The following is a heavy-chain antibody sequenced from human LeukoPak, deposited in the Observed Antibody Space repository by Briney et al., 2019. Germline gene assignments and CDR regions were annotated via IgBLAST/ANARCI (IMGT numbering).Heavy chain of an antibody. Sequence: GGSLRLSCAPSGVTFSRNAMTWVGKAPGKGLKCVSRFGGNGGSTYYADSVKGRFTISRDKSKNTLYLQMNSLRAEDTAVYYCAKAVAGTYYYYGMDVWGQGTTVTVSS. J-gene: IGHJ6*02. CDR1: GVTFSRNA. CDR3: AKAVAGTYYYYGMDV. CDR2: FGGNGGST. V-gene: IGHV3-23*01. D-gene: IGHD6-19*01.